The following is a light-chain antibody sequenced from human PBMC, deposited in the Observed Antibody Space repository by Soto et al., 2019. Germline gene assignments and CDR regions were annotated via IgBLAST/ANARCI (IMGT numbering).Light chain of an antibody. Sequence: QSALTQPASVSGSPGQSITLSCTGTSSDLGSYNLVSWYQQHPGKAPKLMIYEGSKRPSGVSYRFSGSKSGITASLTISGLQTEDEADYYCCSYAGSSIFVFGTGTKLTVL. V-gene: IGLV2-23*01. CDR3: CSYAGSSIFV. CDR2: EGS. CDR1: SSDLGSYNL. J-gene: IGLJ1*01.